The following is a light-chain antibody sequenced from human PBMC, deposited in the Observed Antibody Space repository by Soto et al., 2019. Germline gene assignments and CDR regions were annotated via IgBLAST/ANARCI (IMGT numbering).Light chain of an antibody. CDR1: SSDVGGYNY. Sequence: ALTQPASVSGSPGQSITVSCTGTSSDVGGYNYVSWYQQYPGKVPRLMIYDVTNRPSGVSNRFSGSKSGNTASLTISGLQAEDEADYYCSSYRRGSTYVFGTGTKVTVL. CDR3: SSYRRGSTYV. J-gene: IGLJ1*01. V-gene: IGLV2-14*01. CDR2: DVT.